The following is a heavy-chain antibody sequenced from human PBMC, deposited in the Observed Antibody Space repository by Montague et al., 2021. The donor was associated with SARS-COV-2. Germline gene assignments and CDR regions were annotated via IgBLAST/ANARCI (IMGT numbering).Heavy chain of an antibody. D-gene: IGHD7-27*01. CDR1: GASFSGYH. V-gene: IGHV4-34*12. CDR3: AEGSHIYETRRLRTGGFDP. Sequence: SETLSLTCAVYGASFSGYHWTWIRQPPGRGLEWIGEVIHCGKTSYNPSLQSRLPMSVDTYTTQFSLRLSSVSAADTAVYFCAEGSHIYETRRLRTGGFDPWGQGTLVTVSS. J-gene: IGHJ5*02. CDR2: VIHCGKT.